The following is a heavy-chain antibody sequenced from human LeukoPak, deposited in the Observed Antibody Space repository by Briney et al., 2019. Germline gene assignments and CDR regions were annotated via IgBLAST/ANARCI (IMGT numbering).Heavy chain of an antibody. CDR1: GFSFSTYG. V-gene: IGHV3-30*02. CDR3: AKDTIAVARPFDY. Sequence: GGSLRLSCVASGFSFSTYGMHWVRQAPGKGLEWVAFIRHDGSSKYYADSVKGRFTISRDNSKNTLYLQMNSLRAEDTAVYYCAKDTIAVARPFDYWGQGTLVTVSS. J-gene: IGHJ4*02. CDR2: IRHDGSSK. D-gene: IGHD6-19*01.